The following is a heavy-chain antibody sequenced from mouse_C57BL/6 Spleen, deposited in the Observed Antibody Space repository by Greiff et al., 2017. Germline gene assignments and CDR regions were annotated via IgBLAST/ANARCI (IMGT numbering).Heavy chain of an antibody. J-gene: IGHJ2*01. D-gene: IGHD4-1*01. CDR2: ISYDGSN. CDR1: GYSITSGYY. V-gene: IGHV3-6*01. CDR3: AREDWTGYFDY. Sequence: VQLQQSGPGLVKPSQSLSLTCSVTGYSITSGYYWNWIRQFPGNKLEWMGYISYDGSNNYNPSLKNRISITRDTSKNQFFLKLNSVTTEDTATYYCAREDWTGYFDYWGQGTTLTVSS.